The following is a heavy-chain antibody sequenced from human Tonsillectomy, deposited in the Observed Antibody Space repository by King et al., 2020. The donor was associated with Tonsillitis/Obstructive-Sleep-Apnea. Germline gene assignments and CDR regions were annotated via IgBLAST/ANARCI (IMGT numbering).Heavy chain of an antibody. V-gene: IGHV2-5*02. J-gene: IGHJ6*03. CDR1: GFSLNTSGVG. CDR3: AHSVHSRGSFYYYLDV. Sequence: TLKESGPTLVKPTQTLTLTCTFSGFSLNTSGVGVGWIRQPPGKALEWLALVYWDDDKRYSPSLKSRLTITKDTSKNQVVLTMNNMDPVDTATYFCAHSVHSRGSFYYYLDVWGKGTTVTVSS. CDR2: VYWDDDK. D-gene: IGHD3-22*01.